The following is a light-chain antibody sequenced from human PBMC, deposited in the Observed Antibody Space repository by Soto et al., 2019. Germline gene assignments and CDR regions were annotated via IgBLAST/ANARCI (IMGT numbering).Light chain of an antibody. CDR1: SSDIGSYKL. CDR2: EGS. Sequence: QSALTQPASVSGSPGQSITISCTGTSSDIGSYKLVSWYQQHPGKAPKLMIYEGSKRPSGVSNRFSGSKSGNTASLTISGLQADDEADYYCCSYAGRGTGVFGGGTKL. CDR3: CSYAGRGTGV. V-gene: IGLV2-23*01. J-gene: IGLJ2*01.